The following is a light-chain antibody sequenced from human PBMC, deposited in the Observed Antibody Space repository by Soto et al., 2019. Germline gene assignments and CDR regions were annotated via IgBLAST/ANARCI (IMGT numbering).Light chain of an antibody. V-gene: IGKV1-9*01. J-gene: IGKJ4*01. Sequence: IQLTQSPSSLSASVGDRVTITCRASQGISNNFVWYQQKPGKAPKLLIYATSILEGGVPSRFSGSVSGTDFTLTISSLQPEDFATYFCQQLTDYPITFGGGTKVEIK. CDR1: QGISNN. CDR2: ATS. CDR3: QQLTDYPIT.